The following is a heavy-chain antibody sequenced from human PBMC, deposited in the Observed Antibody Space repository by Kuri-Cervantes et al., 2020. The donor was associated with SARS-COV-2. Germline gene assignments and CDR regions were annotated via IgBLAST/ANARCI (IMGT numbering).Heavy chain of an antibody. J-gene: IGHJ4*02. D-gene: IGHD3-3*01. Sequence: GGSLRLSCAASGFTFSNAWISWVRQMPGKDLEWMGRIDPSDSYTNYSPSFQGHVTISADKSISTAYLQWSSLKASDTAMYYCASTVAFWSGYYDYWGQGTLVTVSS. CDR3: ASTVAFWSGYYDY. CDR2: IDPSDSYT. CDR1: GFTFSNAW. V-gene: IGHV5-10-1*01.